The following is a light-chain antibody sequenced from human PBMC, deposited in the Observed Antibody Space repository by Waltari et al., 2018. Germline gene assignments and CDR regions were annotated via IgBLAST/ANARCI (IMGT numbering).Light chain of an antibody. Sequence: QSALTQPPSVSGTPGQRVTISCSGSYSNIGSRAVTWYQQLPGTAPKLLIYGNDHRPSGVPGRFSGSKSGTSASLAISGLQSEDEADYYCATWDDSLNWVFGGGTKLTVL. J-gene: IGLJ3*02. CDR3: ATWDDSLNWV. CDR1: YSNIGSRA. V-gene: IGLV1-44*01. CDR2: GND.